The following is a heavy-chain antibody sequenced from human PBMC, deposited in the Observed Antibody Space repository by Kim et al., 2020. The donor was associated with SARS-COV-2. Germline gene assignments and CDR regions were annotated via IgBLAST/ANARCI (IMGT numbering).Heavy chain of an antibody. CDR3: AKALGR. CDR2: GGGGQ. V-gene: IGHV3-23*01. D-gene: IGHD3-10*01. J-gene: IGHJ4*02. Sequence: GGGGQYIPSSVKGRFTISKDKPKKTLYLQMNSLRAEDTAVYYCAKALGRWGQGTLVTVSS.